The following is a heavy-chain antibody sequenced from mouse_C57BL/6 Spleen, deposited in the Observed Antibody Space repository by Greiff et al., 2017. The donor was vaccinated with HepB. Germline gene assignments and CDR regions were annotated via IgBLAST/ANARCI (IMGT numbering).Heavy chain of an antibody. CDR1: GFSLTSYG. D-gene: IGHD2-4*01. J-gene: IGHJ4*01. Sequence: VQLVESGPGLVAPSQSLSITCTVSGFSLTSYGVHWVRQPPGKGLEWLVVIWSDGSTTYNSALKSRLSISKDNSKSQVFLKMNSRQTDDTAMYYWARDGDYEYDYAMDYWGQGTSVTVSS. CDR2: IWSDGST. V-gene: IGHV2-6*03. CDR3: ARDGDYEYDYAMDY.